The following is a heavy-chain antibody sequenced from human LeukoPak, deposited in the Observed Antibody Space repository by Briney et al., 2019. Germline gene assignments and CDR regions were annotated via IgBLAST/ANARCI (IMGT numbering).Heavy chain of an antibody. CDR3: ARGPGKDFDY. CDR2: INPNSGGT. CDR1: GYTFTGYY. Sequence: ASVKVSCKASGYTFTGYYMHWVRPAPGQGLEWMGWINPNSGGTSYAQKFQDRVTMTRDTSISTAYMELSRLRSDDTAVYYCARGPGKDFDYWGQGTLVTVSS. J-gene: IGHJ4*02. D-gene: IGHD4-23*01. V-gene: IGHV1-2*02.